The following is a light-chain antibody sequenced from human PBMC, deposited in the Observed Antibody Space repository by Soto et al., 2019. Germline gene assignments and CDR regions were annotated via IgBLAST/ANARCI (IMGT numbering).Light chain of an antibody. CDR2: KAS. J-gene: IGKJ1*01. CDR3: QQYNSYWT. Sequence: DIQMIQSHSTLSASVGDRVTITCRASQSISSWLAWYQQKPGKAPKLLIYKASSLESGVPSRFSGSGSGTEYTLTISSLQRDDFAPYYYQQYNSYWTFGQGTKVDIK. V-gene: IGKV1-5*03. CDR1: QSISSW.